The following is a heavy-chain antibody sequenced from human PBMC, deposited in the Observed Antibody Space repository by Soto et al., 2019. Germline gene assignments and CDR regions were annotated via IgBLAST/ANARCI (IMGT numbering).Heavy chain of an antibody. V-gene: IGHV3-30-3*01. J-gene: IGHJ3*02. CDR2: ISYDGSTQ. Sequence: GGSLRLSCVALGFTLDDYSLHWVRQAPGKGLEWVSLISYDGSTQYYADSVKGRFTISRDSAKNTLFLEVTSLRPEDTAVYYCARKHIKSDWNDGFDIWGRGTMVTVSS. CDR3: ARKHIKSDWNDGFDI. CDR1: GFTLDDYS. D-gene: IGHD1-1*01.